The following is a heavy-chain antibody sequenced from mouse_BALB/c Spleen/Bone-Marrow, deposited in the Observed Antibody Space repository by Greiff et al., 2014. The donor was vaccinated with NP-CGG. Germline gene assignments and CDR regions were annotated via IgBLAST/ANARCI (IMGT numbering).Heavy chain of an antibody. J-gene: IGHJ3*01. V-gene: IGHV5-12-2*01. CDR1: GFTFSSYT. CDR3: ARRYDYGYGPFAY. CDR2: ISNGGGST. Sequence: DVHLVESGGGLVQPGGSLKLSCAASGFTFSSYTMSWVRQTPEKRLEWVAYISNGGGSTYYPDTVKGRFTISRDNAKNTLYLQMSSLKSEDAAMYYCARRYDYGYGPFAYWGQGTLVTVSA. D-gene: IGHD1-2*01.